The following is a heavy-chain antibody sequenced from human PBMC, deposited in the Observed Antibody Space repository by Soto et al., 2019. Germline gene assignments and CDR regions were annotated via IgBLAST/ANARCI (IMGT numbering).Heavy chain of an antibody. D-gene: IGHD6-6*01. Sequence: RASVKVSCKASGGTFSSYAISCVLQAPGQGHDWMGGFIPIFGTANYGQNFQCTVTITADKSTSTAYMELSSLRSEATAVYSCARGDRSSHDKYFQHWGQGTLVTVSS. CDR2: FIPIFGTA. CDR3: ARGDRSSHDKYFQH. J-gene: IGHJ1*01. CDR1: GGTFSSYA. V-gene: IGHV1-69*06.